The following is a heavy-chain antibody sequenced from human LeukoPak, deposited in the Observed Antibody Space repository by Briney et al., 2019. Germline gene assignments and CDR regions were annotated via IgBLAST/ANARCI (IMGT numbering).Heavy chain of an antibody. CDR1: GFTFSSYA. CDR2: ISGNGGGT. V-gene: IGHV3-23*01. CDR3: ARDWGSSGWYGLTS. Sequence: PGGSLRLSCAASGFTFSSYAMSWARQAPGKGLEWVSGISGNGGGTYYADSVKGRFTISRDNAKKSLYLQMSSLRVEATAVYYCARDWGSSGWYGLTSWGQGTLATVPS. J-gene: IGHJ5*02. D-gene: IGHD6-19*01.